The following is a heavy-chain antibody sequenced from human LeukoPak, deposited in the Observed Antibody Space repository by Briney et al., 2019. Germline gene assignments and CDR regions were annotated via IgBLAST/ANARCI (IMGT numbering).Heavy chain of an antibody. CDR1: GFTFGDYA. J-gene: IGHJ4*02. V-gene: IGHV3-49*03. CDR2: IRSKAYGGTT. D-gene: IGHD3-16*02. CDR3: TRDAPGGDYVWGSYRYTGYYYDSSGYSAPDY. Sequence: GGSLRLSCTASGFTFGDYAMSWFRRAPGKGLEWVGFIRSKAYGGTTEYAASVKGRFTISRDDSKSIAYLQMNSLKTEDTAVYYCTRDAPGGDYVWGSYRYTGYYYDSSGYSAPDYWGQGTLVTVSS.